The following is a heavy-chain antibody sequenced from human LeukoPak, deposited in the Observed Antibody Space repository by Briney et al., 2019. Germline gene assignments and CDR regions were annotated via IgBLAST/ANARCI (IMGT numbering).Heavy chain of an antibody. J-gene: IGHJ6*03. CDR2: ISSSSTYI. Sequence: GGSLRLSCAASGFTFSSYSINWVRQAPGKGLEWVSSISSSSTYIYYADSVKGRFALSRDNAKNSLYLQMNSLRAEDTAVYYCTREPYFYMDVWGKGTTVTVSS. CDR1: GFTFSSYS. V-gene: IGHV3-21*01. CDR3: TREPYFYMDV.